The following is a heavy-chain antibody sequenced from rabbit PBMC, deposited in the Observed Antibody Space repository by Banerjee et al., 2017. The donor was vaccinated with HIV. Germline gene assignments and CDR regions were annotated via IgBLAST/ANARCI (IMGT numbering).Heavy chain of an antibody. Sequence: QQQLEESGGDLVKPEGSLTLTCTASGFSFSNKYVMCWVRQAPGKGLEWIGCIYTGSGNTDYASWAKGRVTISKTSSTTVTLQMTSLTVADTATYFCARDLFDGSDLWGPGTLVTVS. D-gene: IGHD5-1*01. CDR3: ARDLFDGSDL. CDR1: GFSFSNKYV. CDR2: IYTGSGNT. J-gene: IGHJ4*01. V-gene: IGHV1S45*01.